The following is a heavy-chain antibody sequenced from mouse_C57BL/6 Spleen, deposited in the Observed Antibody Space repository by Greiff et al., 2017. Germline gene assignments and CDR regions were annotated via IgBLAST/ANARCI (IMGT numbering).Heavy chain of an antibody. CDR1: GYTFTIYW. J-gene: IGHJ2*01. Sequence: QVQLQQPGAELVRPGTSVKLSCKASGYTFTIYWMHWVKQRPGQGLEWIGVIDPSDSYTNYNQKFKGKATLTVDTSSSTAYMQLSSLTSEDSAVYYCARYYGSSYGFDYWGQGTTLTVSS. V-gene: IGHV1-59*01. CDR3: ARYYGSSYGFDY. D-gene: IGHD1-1*01. CDR2: IDPSDSYT.